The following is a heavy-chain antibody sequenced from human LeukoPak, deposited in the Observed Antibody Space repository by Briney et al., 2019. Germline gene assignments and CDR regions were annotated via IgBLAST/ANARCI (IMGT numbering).Heavy chain of an antibody. J-gene: IGHJ4*02. Sequence: GGSLRLSCAASGFTFSSYGMHWVRQAPGKGLEWVAFIRYDGSNKYYADSVKGRFTISRDNSKNTLYLQMNSLRAEDTAVYYCARGLFRFCSSTSCLSPFDYWGQGALVTVSS. CDR2: IRYDGSNK. D-gene: IGHD2-2*01. V-gene: IGHV3-30*02. CDR3: ARGLFRFCSSTSCLSPFDY. CDR1: GFTFSSYG.